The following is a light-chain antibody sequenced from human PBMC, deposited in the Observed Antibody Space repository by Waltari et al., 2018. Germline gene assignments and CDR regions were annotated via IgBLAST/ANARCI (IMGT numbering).Light chain of an antibody. CDR3: QQYNNWPSLT. CDR1: QSVSSN. V-gene: IGKV3-15*01. CDR2: GAS. Sequence: DIVMTHSPATLSVSPGERATLSCRASQSVSSNLAWYQQKPGQPPRLLIYGASTRATGIPARFSGSGSGTEFTLTISSLQSEDFAVYYCQQYNNWPSLTFGGGTKVEIK. J-gene: IGKJ4*01.